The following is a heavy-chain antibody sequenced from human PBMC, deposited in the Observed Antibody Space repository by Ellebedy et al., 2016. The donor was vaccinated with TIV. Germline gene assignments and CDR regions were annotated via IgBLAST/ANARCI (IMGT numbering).Heavy chain of an antibody. CDR2: ISSSGSTI. Sequence: GESLKISCAASGFTFSDYYMRWIRQAPGKGLEWVSYISSSGSTIYYADAVKGRFTISRDNAKNSLYLQMNSLRAEDTAVYYCARWAMVRGVNWGQGTLVTVSS. D-gene: IGHD3-10*01. V-gene: IGHV3-11*01. J-gene: IGHJ4*02. CDR1: GFTFSDYY. CDR3: ARWAMVRGVN.